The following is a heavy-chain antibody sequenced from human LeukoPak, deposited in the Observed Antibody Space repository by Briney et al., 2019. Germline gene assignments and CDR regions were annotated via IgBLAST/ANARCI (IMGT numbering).Heavy chain of an antibody. D-gene: IGHD3-9*01. J-gene: IGHJ3*02. CDR3: ARDLTGYFDWLPKQGDAFDI. V-gene: IGHV3-21*01. CDR2: ISSSSSYI. Sequence: GGSLRLSCAASGFTFSSYSMNWVRQAPGKGLEWVSSISSSSSYIYYADSVKGRFTISRDNAKNSLYLQMNSLRAEDTAVYYCARDLTGYFDWLPKQGDAFDIWGQGTMVTVSS. CDR1: GFTFSSYS.